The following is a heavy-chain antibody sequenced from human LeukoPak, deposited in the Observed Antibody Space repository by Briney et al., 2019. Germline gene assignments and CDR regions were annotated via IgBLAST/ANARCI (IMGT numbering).Heavy chain of an antibody. CDR2: INHSGST. D-gene: IGHD3-22*01. CDR3: ARVDDYDSSGYYYN. CDR1: GGSFSGYY. J-gene: IGHJ4*02. Sequence: PSETLSLTCAVYGGSFSGYYWSWIRQPPGKGLEWIGEINHSGSTNYNPSLKSRVTISVDTSKNQFSLKLSSVTAADTAVYYCARVDDYDSSGYYYNWGQGTLVTVSS. V-gene: IGHV4-34*01.